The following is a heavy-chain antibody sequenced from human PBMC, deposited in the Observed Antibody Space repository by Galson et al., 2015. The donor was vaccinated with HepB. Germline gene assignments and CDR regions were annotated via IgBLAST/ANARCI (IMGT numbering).Heavy chain of an antibody. J-gene: IGHJ6*02. V-gene: IGHV1-46*01. CDR1: GYTFINYY. CDR2: ISPSGDGT. CDR3: ASHPDGGGLHV. Sequence: SVKVSCKASGYTFINYYMHWVRQAPGQGLEWLGIISPSGDGTAYAQKFQGRVTMTRDTSTSTVYMELSSLRSEDTAMYYCASHPDGGGLHVWGQGTTVTVSS. D-gene: IGHD3-16*01.